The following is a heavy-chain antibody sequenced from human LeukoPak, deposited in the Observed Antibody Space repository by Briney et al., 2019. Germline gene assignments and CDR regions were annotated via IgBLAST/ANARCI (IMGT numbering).Heavy chain of an antibody. D-gene: IGHD3-22*01. Sequence: ASVKVSCKASGYTFTGYYMHWVRQAPGQGLEWMGWINPNSGGTNCAQKSQGRVTMTRDTSISTAYMELSRLRSDDTAVYYCAREQYYYDSSGWIDYWGQGTLVTVSS. CDR1: GYTFTGYY. J-gene: IGHJ4*02. V-gene: IGHV1-2*02. CDR2: INPNSGGT. CDR3: AREQYYYDSSGWIDY.